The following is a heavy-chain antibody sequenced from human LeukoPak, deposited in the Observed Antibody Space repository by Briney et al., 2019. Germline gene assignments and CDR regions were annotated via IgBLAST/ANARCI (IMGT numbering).Heavy chain of an antibody. CDR1: GYTFTGYY. CDR2: INPNSGGT. D-gene: IGHD5-12*01. V-gene: IGHV1-2*06. J-gene: IGHJ4*02. CDR3: TRDRGYDYFFDY. Sequence: ASVKVSCKASGYTFTGYYMHWVRQAPGQGLEWMGRINPNSGGTNYAQKFQGRVTMTRDTSISTAYMELSRLRSDDTAVYYCTRDRGYDYFFDYWGQGTLVTVPS.